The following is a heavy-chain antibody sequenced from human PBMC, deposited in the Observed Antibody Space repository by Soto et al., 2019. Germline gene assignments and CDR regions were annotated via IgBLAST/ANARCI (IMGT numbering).Heavy chain of an antibody. J-gene: IGHJ6*02. CDR2: ISGSGGST. Sequence: GGSLRLSCAASGFTFSSYAMSWVRQAPGKGLEWVSAISGSGGSTYYADSVRGRFTISRDNSKNTLYLQMNSLRAEDTAVYYCAKDRDYGDYAADYGMDVWGQGTTVTVSS. D-gene: IGHD4-17*01. V-gene: IGHV3-23*01. CDR3: AKDRDYGDYAADYGMDV. CDR1: GFTFSSYA.